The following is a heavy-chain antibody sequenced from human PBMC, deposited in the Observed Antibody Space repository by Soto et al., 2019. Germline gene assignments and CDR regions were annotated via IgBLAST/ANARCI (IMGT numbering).Heavy chain of an antibody. Sequence: PSETLSLTCTVSGGSISSDFWSWIRQPPGKGLEWIGYIYYSGSTNYNPSLKSRVTISVDTSKNQFSLKLSSVTAADTAVYYCARDKGHYYYYGMDVWGQGTTVTVSS. J-gene: IGHJ6*02. CDR2: IYYSGST. CDR3: ARDKGHYYYYGMDV. V-gene: IGHV4-59*01. CDR1: GGSISSDF.